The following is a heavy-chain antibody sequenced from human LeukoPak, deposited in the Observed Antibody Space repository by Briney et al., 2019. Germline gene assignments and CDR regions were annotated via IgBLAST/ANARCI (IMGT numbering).Heavy chain of an antibody. CDR3: ARERLTMVRGVHNWFDP. D-gene: IGHD3-10*01. CDR1: GYTFTGYY. Sequence: ASVKVSCKASGYTFTGYYMHWVRQAPGQGLEWMGWINPNSGGTNYAQKFQGRVTMTRDTSISTAYMELSRLRSDDTAVYYCARERLTMVRGVHNWFDPWGQGTLVTVSS. V-gene: IGHV1-2*02. CDR2: INPNSGGT. J-gene: IGHJ5*02.